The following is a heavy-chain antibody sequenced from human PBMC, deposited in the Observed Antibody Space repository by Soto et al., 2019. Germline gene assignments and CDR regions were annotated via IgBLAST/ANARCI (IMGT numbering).Heavy chain of an antibody. CDR1: WDSVSSNSAA. CDR2: TYYRSKWYN. V-gene: IGHV6-1*01. CDR3: ARDSPGYGDYVLFDY. J-gene: IGHJ4*02. D-gene: IGHD4-17*01. Sequence: SQTLSLTCAISWDSVSSNSAACNWIRPSPSRGLEWLGRTYYRSKWYNDYAVSVKSRITINPDTSKNQFSLQLNSVTPEDTAVYYCARDSPGYGDYVLFDYWGQGTLVTVPQ.